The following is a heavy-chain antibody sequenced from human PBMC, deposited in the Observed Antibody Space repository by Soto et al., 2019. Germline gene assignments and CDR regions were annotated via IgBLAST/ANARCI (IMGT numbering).Heavy chain of an antibody. Sequence: PGGSLRLSCAASGFTFGHSAMSWVRQAPGKGLEWVAAISGTGGAAYYAESVKGRFTISRDNSRNTLFLQMSSLRVDDTAIYYCAKPEEVVRGFDFWGLGTTVTVSS. CDR1: GFTFGHSA. D-gene: IGHD3-10*01. J-gene: IGHJ4*02. CDR2: ISGTGGAA. V-gene: IGHV3-23*01. CDR3: AKPEEVVRGFDF.